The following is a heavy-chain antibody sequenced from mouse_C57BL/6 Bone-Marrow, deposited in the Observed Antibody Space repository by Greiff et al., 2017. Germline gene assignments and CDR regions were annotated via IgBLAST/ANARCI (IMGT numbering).Heavy chain of an antibody. J-gene: IGHJ2*01. CDR1: GFTFSDYG. CDR3: AGRGYDYGADY. CDR2: ISSGSSTI. Sequence: EVKVEESGGGLVKPGGSLKLSCAASGFTFSDYGMHWVRQAPEKGLEWVAYISSGSSTIYYADTVKGRFTISRDNAKNTLFLQMTSLRSEDTAMYYCAGRGYDYGADYWGQGTTLTVSS. V-gene: IGHV5-17*01. D-gene: IGHD2-4*01.